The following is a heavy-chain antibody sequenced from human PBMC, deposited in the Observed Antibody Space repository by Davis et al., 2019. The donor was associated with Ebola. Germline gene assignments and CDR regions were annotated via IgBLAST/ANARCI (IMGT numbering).Heavy chain of an antibody. CDR1: GDSVSGKNGA. Sequence: HSQTLSLTCAISGDSVSGKNGAWNWIRQSPSRGLEWLGRTYYNSKWYNDYAVSVKSRITVNPDTSKNQFSLQLDSVTPEDTAVYYCARGWLRSGLDYWGQGILVTVSS. CDR2: TYYNSKWYN. V-gene: IGHV6-1*01. D-gene: IGHD5-12*01. J-gene: IGHJ4*02. CDR3: ARGWLRSGLDY.